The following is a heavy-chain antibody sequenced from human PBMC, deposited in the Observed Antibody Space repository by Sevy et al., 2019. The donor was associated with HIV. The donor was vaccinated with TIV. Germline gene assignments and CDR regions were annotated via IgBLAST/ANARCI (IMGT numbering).Heavy chain of an antibody. Sequence: GESLKISCKISGYRFTTYWIGWVRHMPERGLEWMGIIYPGDSDTRYSPSFQGQVFLLVDKFNNTADLHLNNLKAADTGIYYCARGSSRGRRSFDYWGQGTQVTVSS. CDR2: IYPGDSDT. J-gene: IGHJ4*02. CDR1: GYRFTTYW. V-gene: IGHV5-51*01. CDR3: ARGSSRGRRSFDY. D-gene: IGHD3-10*01.